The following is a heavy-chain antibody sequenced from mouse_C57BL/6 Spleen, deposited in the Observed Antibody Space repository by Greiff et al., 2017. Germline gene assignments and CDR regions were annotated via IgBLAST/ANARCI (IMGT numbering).Heavy chain of an antibody. CDR2: ISDGGSYT. D-gene: IGHD2-1*01. J-gene: IGHJ3*01. Sequence: EVKLVESGGGLVKPGGSLKLSCAASGFTFSSYAMSWVRQTPEKRLEWVATISDGGSYTYYPDNVKGRFTISRDNAKNNLYLQMSHLKSEDTAMYYCARDRYGNSWFAYWGQGTLVTVSA. CDR1: GFTFSSYA. CDR3: ARDRYGNSWFAY. V-gene: IGHV5-4*01.